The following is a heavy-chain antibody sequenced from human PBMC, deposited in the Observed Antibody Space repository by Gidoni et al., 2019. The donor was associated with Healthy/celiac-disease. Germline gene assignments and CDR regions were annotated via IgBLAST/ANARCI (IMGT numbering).Heavy chain of an antibody. CDR3: ARIPCSSTSCYRVSAGYGMDV. CDR1: GYTFTGYY. J-gene: IGHJ6*02. D-gene: IGHD2-2*02. CDR2: INPNSGGT. Sequence: QVQLVQSGAEVKKPGASVKVSCKASGYTFTGYYMHWVRQAPGQGLEWMGWINPNSGGTNYAQKFQGRVTMTRDTSISTAYMELSRLRSDDTAVYYCARIPCSSTSCYRVSAGYGMDVWGQGTTVTVSS. V-gene: IGHV1-2*02.